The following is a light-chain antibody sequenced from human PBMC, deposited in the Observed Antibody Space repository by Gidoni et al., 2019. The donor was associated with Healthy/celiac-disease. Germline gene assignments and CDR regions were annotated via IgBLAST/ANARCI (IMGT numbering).Light chain of an antibody. V-gene: IGKV3-20*01. Sequence: EIVLTQSPGTLSLSAGERATLSCRASQSVSSSYLAWYQQKPGQAPRLLIYGASSRATGIPDRFSGSGSGTDFTLTISRLEPEDFAVYYCQQYSSSPQTFGQGTKVEIK. CDR2: GAS. CDR3: QQYSSSPQT. J-gene: IGKJ1*01. CDR1: QSVSSSY.